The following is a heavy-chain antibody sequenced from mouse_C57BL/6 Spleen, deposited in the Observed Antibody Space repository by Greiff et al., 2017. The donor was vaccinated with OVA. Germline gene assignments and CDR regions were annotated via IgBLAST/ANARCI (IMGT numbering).Heavy chain of an antibody. V-gene: IGHV1-18*01. CDR3: ASYSNYGFAY. Sequence: EVQLQQSGPELVKPGASVKIPCKASGYTFTDYNMDWVKQSHGKSLEWIGDINPNNGGTIYNQKFKGKATLTVDKSSSTAYMELRSLTSEDTAVYYCASYSNYGFAYWGQGTLVTVSA. D-gene: IGHD2-5*01. J-gene: IGHJ3*01. CDR1: GYTFTDYN. CDR2: INPNNGGT.